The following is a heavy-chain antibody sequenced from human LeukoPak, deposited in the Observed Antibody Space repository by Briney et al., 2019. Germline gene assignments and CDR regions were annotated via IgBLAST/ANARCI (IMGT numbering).Heavy chain of an antibody. V-gene: IGHV1-69*04. D-gene: IGHD5-18*01. CDR3: ARDRVDTATTDY. CDR2: IIPILGIA. Sequence: ASVKVSCKASGGTFSSYAISWVRQAPGQGLEWMGRIIPILGIANYAQKFQGRVTITADKSTSTAYMELSSLRSEDTAVYYCARDRVDTATTDYRGQGTLVTVSS. J-gene: IGHJ4*02. CDR1: GGTFSSYA.